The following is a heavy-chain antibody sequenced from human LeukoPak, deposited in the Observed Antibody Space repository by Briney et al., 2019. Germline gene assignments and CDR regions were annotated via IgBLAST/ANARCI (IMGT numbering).Heavy chain of an antibody. CDR2: TTTIFGRA. Sequence: GASVKLSCKASGATFSSYAIWWERQPPAQGLEWMGGTTTIFGRASYAQKFQGRVTITAEEYTRTAYMVLSSLRSDDTDVYYCARDLRRDTSGWNSEAVLDYWGEGTLVTVSS. CDR1: GATFSSYA. D-gene: IGHD6-19*01. J-gene: IGHJ4*02. CDR3: ARDLRRDTSGWNSEAVLDY. V-gene: IGHV1-69*13.